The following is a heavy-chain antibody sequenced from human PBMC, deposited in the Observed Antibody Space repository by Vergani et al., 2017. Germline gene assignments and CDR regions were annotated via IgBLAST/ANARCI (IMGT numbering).Heavy chain of an antibody. CDR3: ARVVAATLFDY. CDR1: GGSFSGYY. D-gene: IGHD2-15*01. J-gene: IGHJ4*02. CDR2: IYYSGST. V-gene: IGHV4-34*01. Sequence: QVQLQQWGAGLLKPSETLSLTCAVYGGSFSGYYWSWIRQHPGKGLEWIGYIYYSGSTYYNPSLKSRVTISVDTSKNQFSLKLSSVTAADTAVYYCARVVAATLFDYWGQGTLVTVSS.